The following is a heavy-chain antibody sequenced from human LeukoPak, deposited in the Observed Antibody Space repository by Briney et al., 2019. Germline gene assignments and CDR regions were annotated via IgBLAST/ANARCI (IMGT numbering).Heavy chain of an antibody. Sequence: ASVKVSCKVSGYTLTELSTHWVRQAPGKGLEWMGGFDPEDGETIYAQKFQGRVTMTEDTSTDTAYMELSSLRSEDTAVYYCATSGPPPSDYGDYVAVRLESHYWGQGTLVTVSS. CDR1: GYTLTELS. D-gene: IGHD4-17*01. CDR2: FDPEDGET. V-gene: IGHV1-24*01. CDR3: ATSGPPPSDYGDYVAVRLESHY. J-gene: IGHJ4*02.